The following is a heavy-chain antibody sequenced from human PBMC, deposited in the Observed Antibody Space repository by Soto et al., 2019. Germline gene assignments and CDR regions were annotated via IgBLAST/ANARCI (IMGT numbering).Heavy chain of an antibody. D-gene: IGHD6-13*01. Sequence: QVQLVQSGAEVKKPGSSVKVSCKASGGTFSSYTISWVRQAPGQGLEWMGRIIPILGIANYAQKFQGRVTITADKSTSTAYMELSSLRSEDTAVYYCARDVAARIAAAGPDAFDIWGQGTMVTFSS. CDR2: IIPILGIA. CDR3: ARDVAARIAAAGPDAFDI. J-gene: IGHJ3*02. CDR1: GGTFSSYT. V-gene: IGHV1-69*08.